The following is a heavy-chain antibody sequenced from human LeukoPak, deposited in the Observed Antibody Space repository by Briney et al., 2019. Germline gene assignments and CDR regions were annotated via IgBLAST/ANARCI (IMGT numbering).Heavy chain of an antibody. J-gene: IGHJ5*02. V-gene: IGHV3-7*01. CDR3: ASGTSYGT. CDR2: IKEDGSEK. CDR1: GFMFSSYW. D-gene: IGHD1-1*01. Sequence: QPGGSLRLSCAASGFMFSSYWMSWVRQAPEKGLEWVANIKEDGSEKYYVDSVKGRFTISRDNAKNSLYLQMNSLRAEDTAVYYCASGTSYGTWGQGTLVTVSS.